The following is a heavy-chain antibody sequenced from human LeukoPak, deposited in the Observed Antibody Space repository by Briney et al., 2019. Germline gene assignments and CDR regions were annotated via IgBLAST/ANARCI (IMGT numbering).Heavy chain of an antibody. D-gene: IGHD5-12*01. CDR2: INHSGST. V-gene: IGHV4-34*01. J-gene: IGHJ4*02. CDR3: ARLRPGY. Sequence: SETLSLTCGAYGGSFSGYYWSWIRQPPGKGLEWIGEINHSGSTNYNPSLKSRVIISVDTSKNQFSLKLSSVTAADTAVYYCARLRPGYWGQGTLVTVSS. CDR1: GGSFSGYY.